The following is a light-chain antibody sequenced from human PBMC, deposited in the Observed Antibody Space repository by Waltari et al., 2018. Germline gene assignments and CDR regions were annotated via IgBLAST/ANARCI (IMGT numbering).Light chain of an antibody. CDR1: SSDVGGYNY. V-gene: IGLV2-14*03. J-gene: IGLJ2*01. CDR2: DVT. Sequence: QSALTQPASVSGSPGQSITISCTGTSSDVGGYNYVSWYQQHPGKAPKLMIYDVTNRPSGVSIRLSGSKSGNTASLTISGLQAEDEAHYYCSSYTSSSTLVVFGGGTKLTVL. CDR3: SSYTSSSTLVV.